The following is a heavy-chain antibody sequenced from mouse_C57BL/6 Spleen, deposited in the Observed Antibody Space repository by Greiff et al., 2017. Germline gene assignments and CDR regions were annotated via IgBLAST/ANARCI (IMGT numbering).Heavy chain of an antibody. CDR3: ARTELRIYAMDY. CDR2: IDPSDSET. CDR1: GYTFTSYW. V-gene: IGHV1-52*01. D-gene: IGHD2-4*01. J-gene: IGHJ4*01. Sequence: QVQLQQPGAELVRPGSSVKLSCKASGYTFTSYWMHWVKQRPIQGLEWIGNIDPSDSETNYNQKFKDKATLTVDKSSSTAYMQLSSLPSEDSAVYYCARTELRIYAMDYWGQGTSVTVSS.